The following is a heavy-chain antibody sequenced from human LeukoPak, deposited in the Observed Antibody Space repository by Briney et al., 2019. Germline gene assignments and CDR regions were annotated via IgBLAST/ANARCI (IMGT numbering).Heavy chain of an antibody. Sequence: PGRSLRLSCAASGFTFSSYAMHRVRQAPGKGLEWGAVISYDGSNKYYADSVKGRFTISRDNSKNTLYLQMNSLRAEDTAVYYCARERGDYGSGSPIVAFDYWGQGTLVTVSS. V-gene: IGHV3-30*04. D-gene: IGHD3-10*01. CDR2: ISYDGSNK. J-gene: IGHJ4*02. CDR1: GFTFSSYA. CDR3: ARERGDYGSGSPIVAFDY.